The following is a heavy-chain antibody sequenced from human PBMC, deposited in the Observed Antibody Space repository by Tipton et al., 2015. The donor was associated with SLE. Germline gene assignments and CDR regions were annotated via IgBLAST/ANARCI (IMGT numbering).Heavy chain of an antibody. J-gene: IGHJ3*02. CDR1: GFTFSDYY. CDR3: ARREGWDAFDI. V-gene: IGHV3-11*06. Sequence: GSLRLSCAASGFTFSDYYMSWIRQAPGKGLEWVSYISSSSSYTNYADSVKGRFTISRDNAKNSLYLQMNSLRAEDTAVYYCARREGWDAFDIWGQGTMVTVSS. D-gene: IGHD1-26*01. CDR2: ISSSSSYT.